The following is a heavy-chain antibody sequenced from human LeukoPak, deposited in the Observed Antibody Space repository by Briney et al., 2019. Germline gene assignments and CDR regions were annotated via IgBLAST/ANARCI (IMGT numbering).Heavy chain of an antibody. J-gene: IGHJ4*02. Sequence: GGSLRLSCTASGFTFGDYAMSWFRQAPGKGLEWVGFIRSKAYGGTTEYAASVKGRFTISGDDSKSIAYLQMNSLRVEDTAVYYCARDLFGAYCGGTCPTPDYWGQGTLVSVSS. D-gene: IGHD2-21*01. CDR2: IRSKAYGGTT. CDR1: GFTFGDYA. V-gene: IGHV3-49*03. CDR3: ARDLFGAYCGGTCPTPDY.